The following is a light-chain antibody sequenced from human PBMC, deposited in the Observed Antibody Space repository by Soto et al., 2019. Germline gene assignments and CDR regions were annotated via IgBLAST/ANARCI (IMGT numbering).Light chain of an antibody. CDR2: KAS. V-gene: IGKV1-5*03. CDR1: QSISGW. CDR3: QQSHSSPLT. J-gene: IGKJ4*01. Sequence: DIQLTQSPSTLSASVGDRVTITCRASQSISGWLAWYQQKPGKAPKLLIYKASSLQSGVPSRFSGSGSGTEFTLTISSLQPEDSAAYYCQQSHSSPLTFGGGTKVDIK.